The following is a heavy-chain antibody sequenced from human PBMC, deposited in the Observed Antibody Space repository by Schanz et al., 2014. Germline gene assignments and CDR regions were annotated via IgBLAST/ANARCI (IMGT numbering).Heavy chain of an antibody. CDR1: TFTFDHYA. D-gene: IGHD2-21*02. J-gene: IGHJ2*01. Sequence: VQLVESGGGLVKPGGSLRLSCSASTFTFDHYAMTWVRQAPGKGLEWVAAVSSRSDEIKYADSVRGRFTISRDNSRSTMYLQMNSLRAEDTAVYFCAKELGVDCGDGCFNWYFDLWGRGTLVTVSS. V-gene: IGHV3-23*04. CDR3: AKELGVDCGDGCFNWYFDL. CDR2: VSSRSDEI.